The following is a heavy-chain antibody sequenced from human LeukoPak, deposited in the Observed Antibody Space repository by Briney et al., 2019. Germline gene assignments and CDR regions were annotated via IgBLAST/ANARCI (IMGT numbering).Heavy chain of an antibody. CDR2: IRYDGSNK. V-gene: IGHV3-30*02. J-gene: IGHJ3*02. Sequence: GGSLRLSCAAPGFTFSSYWMSWVRQAPGKGLEWVAFIRYDGSNKYYADSVKGRFTISRDNSKNTLYLQMNSLRAEDTAVYYCAKDHQLGIWAGEDAFDIWGQGTMVTVSS. CDR3: AKDHQLGIWAGEDAFDI. D-gene: IGHD7-27*01. CDR1: GFTFSSYW.